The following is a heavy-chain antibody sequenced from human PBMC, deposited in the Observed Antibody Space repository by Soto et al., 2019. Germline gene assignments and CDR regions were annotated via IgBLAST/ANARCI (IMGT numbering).Heavy chain of an antibody. CDR2: IAYDGGNK. V-gene: IGHV3-30-3*01. Sequence: GGSLRLSCAASGFTFSSYAMHWVRQAPGKGLEWVAVIAYDGGNKYYADSVKGRFTISRDTSKNTLFLQMHSLRAEDTAVYYCARDSEYSSGWFCYWGQGTLVTVSS. D-gene: IGHD6-19*01. J-gene: IGHJ4*02. CDR3: ARDSEYSSGWFCY. CDR1: GFTFSSYA.